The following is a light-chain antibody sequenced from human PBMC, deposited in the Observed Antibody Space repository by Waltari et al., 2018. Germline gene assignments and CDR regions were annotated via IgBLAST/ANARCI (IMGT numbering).Light chain of an antibody. CDR1: QSVGTY. Sequence: TVLTQSPATLSVSPGEIGTLSCRTSQSVGTYLAWYQQRPGQAPRLLLYGASTRATGIPARFSGRGSGTEFTLTISVLQSEGSAVYYCQQYNNWPPGTFGQGPKVEI. J-gene: IGKJ1*01. CDR2: GAS. CDR3: QQYNNWPPGT. V-gene: IGKV3-15*01.